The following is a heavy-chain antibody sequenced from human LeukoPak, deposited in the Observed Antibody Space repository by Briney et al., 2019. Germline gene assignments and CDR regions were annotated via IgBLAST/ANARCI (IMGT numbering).Heavy chain of an antibody. J-gene: IGHJ4*02. CDR2: ISPSSGSA. CDR1: GYTFTSNK. V-gene: IGHV1-46*01. Sequence: GASVKVSCKASGYTFTSNKIHWVRQAPGQGLEWMGIISPSSGSARQAQKFQGRVTMTRDTSISTAYMELSRLKSDDTAVYYCAMGYCSSTSCPYFDYWGQGTLVTVSS. D-gene: IGHD2-2*01. CDR3: AMGYCSSTSCPYFDY.